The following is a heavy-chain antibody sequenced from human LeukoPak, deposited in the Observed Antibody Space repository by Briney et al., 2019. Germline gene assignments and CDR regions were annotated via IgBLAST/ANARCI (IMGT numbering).Heavy chain of an antibody. CDR2: INQDASVS. V-gene: IGHV3-7*01. D-gene: IGHD3-16*01. CDR1: GFTFSDYW. Sequence: GGSLRLSCAASGFTFSDYWMSWVRQAPGQGLEWVANINQDASVSHYIDSVKGRFTISRDNAKNSLFLRMNRLRAEDTALYYCARKVGDYWGQGTLVTVSS. J-gene: IGHJ4*02. CDR3: ARKVGDY.